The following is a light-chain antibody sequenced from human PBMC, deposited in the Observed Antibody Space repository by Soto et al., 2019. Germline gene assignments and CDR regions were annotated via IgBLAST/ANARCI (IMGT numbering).Light chain of an antibody. CDR1: RSSSNN. V-gene: IGKV3D-11*02. J-gene: IGKJ5*01. Sequence: EIVVAQSPSTLSVCPWDIATLSCRASRSSSNNLAWYQQKPRQAPRFLIYDASTRATGIPARFSGSGAGTDFTLTIINLEPEDFAVYYCQQRNNCSFAFGRGTQLEIK. CDR2: DAS. CDR3: QQRNNCSFA.